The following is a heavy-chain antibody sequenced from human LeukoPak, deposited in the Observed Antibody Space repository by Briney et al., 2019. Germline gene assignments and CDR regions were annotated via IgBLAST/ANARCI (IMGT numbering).Heavy chain of an antibody. V-gene: IGHV3-30*18. J-gene: IGHJ4*02. D-gene: IGHD3-22*01. CDR2: ISYDGSNK. CDR1: GFTFSSYG. CDR3: AKVSDPYYYDSSGYGYFDY. Sequence: GGSLRLSCAAFGFTFSSYGMHWVRQAPGKGLEWVAVISYDGSNKYYADSVKGRFTISRDNSKNTLYLQMNSLRAEDTAVYYCAKVSDPYYYDSSGYGYFDYWGQGTLVTVSS.